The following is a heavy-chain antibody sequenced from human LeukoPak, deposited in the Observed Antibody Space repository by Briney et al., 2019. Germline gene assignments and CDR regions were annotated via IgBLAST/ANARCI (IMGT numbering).Heavy chain of an antibody. V-gene: IGHV3-11*01. CDR3: ARDRKRWEHRKYFDY. D-gene: IGHD1-26*01. CDR1: GFTFSSYA. Sequence: PGGSLRLSCAASGFTFSSYAMSWIRQAPGKGLEWVSYISSSGSTIYYADSVKGRFTISRDNAKNSLYLQMNSLRAEDTAVYYCARDRKRWEHRKYFDYWGQGTLVTVSS. J-gene: IGHJ4*02. CDR2: ISSSGSTI.